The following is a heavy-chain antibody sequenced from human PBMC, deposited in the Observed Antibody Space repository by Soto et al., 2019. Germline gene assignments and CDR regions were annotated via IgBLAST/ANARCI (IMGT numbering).Heavy chain of an antibody. V-gene: IGHV1-8*01. CDR3: ARYIFGQGFIS. Sequence: QVQLVQCGAEVKKPGASVKVSCKASGSSYSTLDLNWVRQAPGQGLDWMGWMHANTGLTGHAQKFQGRLSMTRDASISTAYMELSSLRADDTAVYYSARYIFGQGFISWGQGTLVTVSS. J-gene: IGHJ4*02. CDR2: MHANTGLT. CDR1: GSSYSTLD. D-gene: IGHD3-10*01.